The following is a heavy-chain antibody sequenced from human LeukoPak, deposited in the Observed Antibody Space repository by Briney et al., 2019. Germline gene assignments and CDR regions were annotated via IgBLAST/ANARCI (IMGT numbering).Heavy chain of an antibody. CDR3: AKDSSDYYFDY. CDR1: GFTFRSYG. J-gene: IGHJ4*02. Sequence: GRSLRLSCVAPGFTFRSYGIHWVRQAPGKGLEWLAFIWYDEITKNYADSVKGRFTISRDNSKNTLYVQLNSLRPDDTAVYYCAKDSSDYYFDYWGRGTLVTVSS. CDR2: IWYDEITK. V-gene: IGHV3-30*02. D-gene: IGHD3-22*01.